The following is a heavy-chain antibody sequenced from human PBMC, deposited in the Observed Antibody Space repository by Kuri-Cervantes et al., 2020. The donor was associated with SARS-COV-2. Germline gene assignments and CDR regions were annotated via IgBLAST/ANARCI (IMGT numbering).Heavy chain of an antibody. V-gene: IGHV3-30*18. J-gene: IGHJ4*02. CDR2: ISHDGKNK. CDR3: AKDRVGVQDF. D-gene: IGHD2-21*01. CDR1: AFNFCRTD. Sequence: GGCMRPSCAASAFNFCRTDMHWVRQAPGKGLEWVAVISHDGKNKKCIASGKGRFTVSRDNSQNTLYLHMKSMRSEDTAMYYCAKDRVGVQDFWGQGTLVTVSS.